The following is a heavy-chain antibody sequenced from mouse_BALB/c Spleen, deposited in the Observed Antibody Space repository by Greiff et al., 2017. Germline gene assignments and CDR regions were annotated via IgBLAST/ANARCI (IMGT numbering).Heavy chain of an antibody. CDR3: TRDYYGISWYFDV. CDR2: ISSGGSYT. V-gene: IGHV5-6-4*01. Sequence: EVQLVESGGGLVKPGGSLKLSCAASGFTFSSYTMSWVRQTPEKRLEWVATISSGGSYTYYPDSVKGRFTISRDNAKNTLYLQMSSLKSEDTAMYYCTRDYYGISWYFDVWGAGTTVTVSS. D-gene: IGHD1-1*01. J-gene: IGHJ1*01. CDR1: GFTFSSYT.